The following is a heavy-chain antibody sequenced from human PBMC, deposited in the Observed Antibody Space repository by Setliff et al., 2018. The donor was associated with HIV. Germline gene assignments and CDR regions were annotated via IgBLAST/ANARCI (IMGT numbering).Heavy chain of an antibody. CDR1: GGDYY. D-gene: IGHD1-26*01. V-gene: IGHV4-39*01. Sequence: SETLSLTCTVSGGDYYWGWIRQPPGEGLEWIASINYSGKTYYNPSLKSRVTISVDTSKNQLSLRPSSVTAADTAVYYCARGGFKWSGSYEDYWGQGTLVTVSS. CDR2: INYSGKT. CDR3: ARGGFKWSGSYEDY. J-gene: IGHJ4*02.